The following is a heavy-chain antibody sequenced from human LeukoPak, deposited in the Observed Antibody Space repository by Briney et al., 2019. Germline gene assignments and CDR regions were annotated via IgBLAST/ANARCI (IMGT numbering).Heavy chain of an antibody. J-gene: IGHJ5*02. D-gene: IGHD3-3*01. CDR1: GGTFSSYT. V-gene: IGHV1-69*02. CDR2: IIPILGIA. CDR3: AFDFWSGLREFDP. Sequence: SVKVSCKASGGTFSSYTISWVRQAPGQGLEWMGRIIPILGIANYAQKFQGRVTITADKSTSTAYMELSSLRSEDTAVYYCAFDFWSGLREFDPWGQGTLVTVSS.